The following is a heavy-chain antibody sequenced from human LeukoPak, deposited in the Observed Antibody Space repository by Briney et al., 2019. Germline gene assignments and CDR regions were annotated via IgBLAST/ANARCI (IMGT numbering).Heavy chain of an antibody. D-gene: IGHD1-1*01. CDR1: GGSFGGYY. V-gene: IGHV4-34*01. Sequence: SETLSLTCAVYGGSFGGYYWSWIRQPPGKGLEWIGEINHSGSTNYNPSLKSRVTISGDTPKNQFSLKLSSVTAADTAVYYCARGPHNHWFDPWGQGTLVTVSS. CDR2: INHSGST. CDR3: ARGPHNHWFDP. J-gene: IGHJ5*02.